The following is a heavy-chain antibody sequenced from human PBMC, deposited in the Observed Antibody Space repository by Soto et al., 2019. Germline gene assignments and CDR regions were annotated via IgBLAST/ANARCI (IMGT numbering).Heavy chain of an antibody. Sequence: EVQLVESGGGLVEPGGALRLSCAASGFSFTYAWLNWVRQAPGQGLEWVGRIKSMPDGGTTDYAAPVKGRFTISRDDLGTTVYLQMNSLKTEDTAVYYCAADLPDWGAYAFDYWGQGTLVTVSP. J-gene: IGHJ4*02. V-gene: IGHV3-15*07. D-gene: IGHD3-16*01. CDR1: GFSFTYAW. CDR3: AADLPDWGAYAFDY. CDR2: IKSMPDGGTT.